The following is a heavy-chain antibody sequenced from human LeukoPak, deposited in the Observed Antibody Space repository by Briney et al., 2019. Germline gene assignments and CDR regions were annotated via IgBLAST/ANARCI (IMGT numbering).Heavy chain of an antibody. CDR2: IKQDGSEK. V-gene: IGHV3-7*01. CDR1: GFTVSSNY. D-gene: IGHD2-15*01. J-gene: IGHJ4*02. Sequence: PGGSLRLSCAASGFTVSSNYMTWVRQAPGKGLEWVANIKQDGSEKYYVDSVKGRFTISRDNAKNSLYLQMNSLRAEDTAVYYCAKGYCSGGSCYSAPDYWGQGTLVTVSS. CDR3: AKGYCSGGSCYSAPDY.